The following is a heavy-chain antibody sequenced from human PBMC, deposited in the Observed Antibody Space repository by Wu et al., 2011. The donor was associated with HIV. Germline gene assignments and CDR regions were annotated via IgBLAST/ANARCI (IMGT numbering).Heavy chain of an antibody. CDR3: ASDYVVRGVPPYYFDY. V-gene: IGHV1-69*05. CDR1: GGTFTSYV. J-gene: IGHJ4*02. CDR2: IIPLFGTA. Sequence: QVHLVQSGAEVRKPGSSVKVSCRASGGTFTSYVISWVRQAPGQGLEWMGGIIPLFGTANYAQKFQGRVTITTDESTSTAYMDLSSLRSEDTAVYYCASDYVVRGVPPYYFDYWGQGTLVTVSS. D-gene: IGHD3-10*01.